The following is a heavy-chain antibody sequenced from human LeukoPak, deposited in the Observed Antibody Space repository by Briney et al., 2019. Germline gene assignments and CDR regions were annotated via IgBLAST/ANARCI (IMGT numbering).Heavy chain of an antibody. CDR1: GYTFSGYY. J-gene: IGHJ4*02. Sequence: ASVKVSCKASGYTFSGYYIHWVRQAPGQGLEWMGSINPNSGDTNNAQKFQGRVTMTRDTSISIVYMDLSRLRSDDTAVYYCASWALDDYGDYVDYWGQGTLVTVSS. D-gene: IGHD4-17*01. CDR3: ASWALDDYGDYVDY. CDR2: INPNSGDT. V-gene: IGHV1-2*02.